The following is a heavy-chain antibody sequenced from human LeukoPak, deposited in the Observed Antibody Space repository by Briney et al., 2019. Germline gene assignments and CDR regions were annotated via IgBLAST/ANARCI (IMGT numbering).Heavy chain of an antibody. D-gene: IGHD3-10*01. J-gene: IGHJ6*03. V-gene: IGHV1-8*01. CDR1: GYTFTSYD. CDR2: MNQNGGNT. Sequence: ASVTVSCKASGYTFTSYDINWVRQAPGQGLEWMGCMNQNGGNTDYAHTFKSRVTMTRNTSRITAYMQLSSLRSEDTGVYYCARFSMVRGVIYYYYYMDVWGKGTTVTVSS. CDR3: ARFSMVRGVIYYYYYMDV.